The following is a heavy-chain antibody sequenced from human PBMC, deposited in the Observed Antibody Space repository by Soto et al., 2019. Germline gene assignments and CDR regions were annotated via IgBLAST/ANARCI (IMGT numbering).Heavy chain of an antibody. V-gene: IGHV1-18*04. CDR2: ISVDDGDT. Sequence: GESLKISCKASGYTFTSYGISWVRQAPGQGLEWMGWISVDDGDTNYAQNFQGRVTMSTDTSTSTAYMEMRSLRSDDTAVYYCARDQVAKWAPGSAMVNYYYGMDAWGQGTTVTVSS. J-gene: IGHJ6*02. D-gene: IGHD5-18*01. CDR3: ARDQVAKWAPGSAMVNYYYGMDA. CDR1: GYTFTSYG.